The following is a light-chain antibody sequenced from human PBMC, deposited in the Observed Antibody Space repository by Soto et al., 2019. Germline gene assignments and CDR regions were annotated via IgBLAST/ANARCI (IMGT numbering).Light chain of an antibody. J-gene: IGKJ4*01. Sequence: EIVLTQSPDTLSLSPGERATLSCRASQTVGTDFLVWYQQKIGQPPRLLIYATSRRATGIPDRFSGSGSGTDFTLTISRLEHEDFAVYYCQQYGGSPRALSFGGGTRVESK. CDR1: QTVGTDF. V-gene: IGKV3-20*01. CDR2: ATS. CDR3: QQYGGSPRALS.